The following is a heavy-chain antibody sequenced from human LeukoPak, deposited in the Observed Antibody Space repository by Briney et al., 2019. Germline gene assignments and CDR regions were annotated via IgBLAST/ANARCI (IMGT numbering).Heavy chain of an antibody. D-gene: IGHD2-2*02. J-gene: IGHJ4*02. Sequence: GGSLRLSCAASGFTFSSSAMSWVRQAPGKGLEWVSAISNNGGYTYYADSVQGRFTISRDNSKSTLCLQMNSLRAEDTAVYYCASLYCSRTSCYIRYWGQGTLVTVSS. V-gene: IGHV3-23*01. CDR1: GFTFSSSA. CDR2: ISNNGGYT. CDR3: ASLYCSRTSCYIRY.